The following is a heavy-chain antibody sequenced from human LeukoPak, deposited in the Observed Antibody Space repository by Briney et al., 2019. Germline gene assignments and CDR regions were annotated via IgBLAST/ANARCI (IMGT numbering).Heavy chain of an antibody. D-gene: IGHD6-19*01. CDR1: GFTFSSYE. Sequence: GGSLRLSCAASGFTFSSYEMNWVRQAPGKGLEWASYISSSGSRIYFADSVKGRFTISRDNAKNSLYLQMNSLRAEDTAVYYCASPAGVNPILGYTNGWYFRTWGQGTLVTVSS. J-gene: IGHJ5*02. V-gene: IGHV3-48*03. CDR2: ISSSGSRI. CDR3: ASPAGVNPILGYTNGWYFRT.